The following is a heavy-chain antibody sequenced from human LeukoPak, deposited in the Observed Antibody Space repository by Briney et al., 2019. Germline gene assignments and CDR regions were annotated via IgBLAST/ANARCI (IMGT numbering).Heavy chain of an antibody. Sequence: KTGESLKISCKGSGYSINNYWIGWGRQMPGKGLEWMGIIYPADSDIRYSPSFQGQVTISADKSISTAYLQWSSLKASDTAMYYCARQEYCSGGSCYTWFDPWGQGTLVTVSS. J-gene: IGHJ5*02. D-gene: IGHD2-15*01. CDR3: ARQEYCSGGSCYTWFDP. V-gene: IGHV5-51*01. CDR2: IYPADSDI. CDR1: GYSINNYW.